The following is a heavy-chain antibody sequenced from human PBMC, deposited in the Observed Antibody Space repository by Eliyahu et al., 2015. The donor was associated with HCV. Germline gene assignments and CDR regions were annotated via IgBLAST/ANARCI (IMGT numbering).Heavy chain of an antibody. V-gene: IGHV4-4*07. D-gene: IGHD1-7*01. Sequence: QVQLQESGPGLVKPSETLSLTCTVSGGSMTNSYWSWIRQPAGKGLEWIGRIYTKGTTNYNPSLRSRVTMSVDTSNNQFSLRLSSMTAADTAVYYCARDRLQQEYNWNYFRYFDLWGRGTLVTVSS. J-gene: IGHJ2*01. CDR2: IYTKGTT. CDR1: GGSMTNSY. CDR3: ARDRLQQEYNWNYFRYFDL.